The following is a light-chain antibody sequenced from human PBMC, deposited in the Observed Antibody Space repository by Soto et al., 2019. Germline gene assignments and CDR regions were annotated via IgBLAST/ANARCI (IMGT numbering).Light chain of an antibody. CDR1: QSISSW. Sequence: DIQMTQSPSTLSASVGDRVTITCRASQSISSWLAWYQQKPGKAPKLLIYDASSLESGVPSRFSGSVSGTEFTLTICSMQPDDFATYDCQQYNSYSPWTFGEGTKVEIK. CDR3: QQYNSYSPWT. J-gene: IGKJ1*01. CDR2: DAS. V-gene: IGKV1-5*01.